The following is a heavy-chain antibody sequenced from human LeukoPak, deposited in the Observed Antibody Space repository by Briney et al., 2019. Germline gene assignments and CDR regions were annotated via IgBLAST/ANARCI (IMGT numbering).Heavy chain of an antibody. CDR3: ARGYSYVKN. Sequence: GSLRLSCAASGFTFSSFGMSWIRQPPGKRLEWIGYIFYSGSSNYNPSLKSRVTISVDTSKNQFSLKLSSVTAADTAVYYCARGYSYVKNWGQGTLVTVSS. CDR1: GFTFSSFG. D-gene: IGHD5-18*01. J-gene: IGHJ4*02. CDR2: IFYSGSS. V-gene: IGHV4-59*01.